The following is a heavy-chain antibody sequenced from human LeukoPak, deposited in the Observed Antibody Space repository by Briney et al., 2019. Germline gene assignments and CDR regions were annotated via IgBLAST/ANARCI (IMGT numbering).Heavy chain of an antibody. D-gene: IGHD6-6*01. J-gene: IGHJ3*02. CDR3: ARRPPVLGAFDI. CDR1: GGSISRGNYY. V-gene: IGHV4-39*01. CDR2: IYYSDSGKM. Sequence: SETLSLTCTVSGGSISRGNYYWGWIRQSPGKGLEWIGSIYYSDSGKMYYNPSLKSRVTMSADTSKNQFSLSVSSVTAADTAVYYCARRPPVLGAFDIWGQGTMVSVSS.